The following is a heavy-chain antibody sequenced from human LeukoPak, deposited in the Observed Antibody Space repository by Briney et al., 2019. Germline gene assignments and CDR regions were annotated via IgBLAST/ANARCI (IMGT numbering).Heavy chain of an antibody. D-gene: IGHD6-19*01. CDR3: ARDGSGYSSGWYGGMDV. J-gene: IGHJ6*02. CDR1: GYTFTSYA. Sequence: GASVKVSCKASGYTFTSYAMHWVRQAPGQRLEWMGWINAGNGNTKYSQKFQGRVTITRDTSASTAYMELSSLRSEDTAVYYCARDGSGYSSGWYGGMDVWGQGTTVTVSS. V-gene: IGHV1-3*01. CDR2: INAGNGNT.